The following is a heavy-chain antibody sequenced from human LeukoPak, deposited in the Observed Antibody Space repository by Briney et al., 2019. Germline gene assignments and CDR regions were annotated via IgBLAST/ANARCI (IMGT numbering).Heavy chain of an antibody. Sequence: SVKVSCKASGGTFSSYAISWVRQAPGQGLEWMGRIIPILGIANYAQKFQGRVTITADKSTSTAYMELSSLRSEDTAVYYCASLDGPFEWFEELSNWFDPWGQGTLVTVSS. CDR2: IIPILGIA. V-gene: IGHV1-69*04. CDR3: ASLDGPFEWFEELSNWFDP. CDR1: GGTFSSYA. J-gene: IGHJ5*02. D-gene: IGHD3-10*01.